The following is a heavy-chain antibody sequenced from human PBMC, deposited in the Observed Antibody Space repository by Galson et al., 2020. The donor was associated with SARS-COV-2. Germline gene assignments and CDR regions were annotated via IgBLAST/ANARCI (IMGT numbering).Heavy chain of an antibody. CDR3: ARGGGGGTSLIFDY. D-gene: IGHD1-1*01. V-gene: IGHV1-69*13. CDR2: TIHILDTE. CDR1: GGAFSIYS. Sequence: SVKVSCKASGGAFSIYSISWVRQVPAQGLEWMAGTIHILDTEKYAQRFQGRVTLSADESTNTAYMERNSLGSDDTPVYFCARGGGGGTSLIFDYWGQGTLITVFS. J-gene: IGHJ4*02.